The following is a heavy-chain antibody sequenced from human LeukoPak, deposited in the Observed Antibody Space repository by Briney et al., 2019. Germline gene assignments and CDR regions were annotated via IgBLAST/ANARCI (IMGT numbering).Heavy chain of an antibody. CDR3: ARQPGGATIFDY. CDR1: GGSISSGGYY. V-gene: IGHV4-30-2*01. D-gene: IGHD1-26*01. CDR2: IYHSGST. J-gene: IGHJ4*02. Sequence: SETLSLTCTVSGGSISSGGYYWGWIRQPPGKGLEWIGYIYHSGSTYYNPSLKSRVTISVDRSKNQFSLKLSSVTAADTAVYYCARQPGGATIFDYWGQGTLVTVSS.